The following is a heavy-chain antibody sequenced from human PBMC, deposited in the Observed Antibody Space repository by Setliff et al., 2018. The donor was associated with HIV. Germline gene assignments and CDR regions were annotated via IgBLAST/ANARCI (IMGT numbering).Heavy chain of an antibody. CDR1: GFSISSRYY. CDR2: IYHTGSS. J-gene: IGHJ4*02. Sequence: SETLSLTCDVSGFSISSRYYWGWIRQSPGKGLEWIGNIYHTGSSYYNPSLNDRATISLDTSKNQFSLKLSSVTAADTALYYCARRGMWSYETGGNPTATFDYWGQGVLVTVSS. V-gene: IGHV4-38-2*01. D-gene: IGHD2-8*02. CDR3: ARRGMWSYETGGNPTATFDY.